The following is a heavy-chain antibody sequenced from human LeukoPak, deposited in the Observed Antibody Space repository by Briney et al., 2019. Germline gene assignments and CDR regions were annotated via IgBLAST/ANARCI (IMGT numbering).Heavy chain of an antibody. Sequence: PGGSLRLSCAASGFTFSNCAMSCVRQAPGKGLEWVSAISGSGGTTYYADSVKGRFTISRDNSKNTLYLQMNSLRAEDTAVYYCAKRGRFVDYYYMDVWGKGTTVTVSS. J-gene: IGHJ6*03. CDR2: ISGSGGTT. D-gene: IGHD3-3*01. V-gene: IGHV3-23*01. CDR3: AKRGRFVDYYYMDV. CDR1: GFTFSNCA.